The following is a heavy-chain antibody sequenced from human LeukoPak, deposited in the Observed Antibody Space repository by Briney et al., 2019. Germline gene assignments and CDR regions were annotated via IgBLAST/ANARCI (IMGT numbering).Heavy chain of an antibody. V-gene: IGHV1-18*01. Sequence: ASVNVSCKASGYTFTSYGISWVRQAPGQGLEWMGWISAYNGNTNYAQKLQGRVTMTTDTSTSTAYMELRSLRSDDTAVYYCARDFDDFWSGYRINWFDPWGQGTLVTVSS. J-gene: IGHJ5*02. CDR1: GYTFTSYG. D-gene: IGHD3-3*01. CDR3: ARDFDDFWSGYRINWFDP. CDR2: ISAYNGNT.